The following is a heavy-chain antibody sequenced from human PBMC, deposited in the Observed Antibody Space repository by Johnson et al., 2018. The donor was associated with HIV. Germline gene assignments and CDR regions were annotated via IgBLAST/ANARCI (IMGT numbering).Heavy chain of an antibody. CDR2: IKQDGSEK. J-gene: IGHJ3*02. CDR1: GFTFSSYW. D-gene: IGHD6-19*01. V-gene: IGHV3-7*05. CDR3: ARGMYSSGWPDAFDI. Sequence: EVQLVESGGGLVQPGGSLRLSCAASGFTFSSYWMSWVRQAPGKGLEWVANIKQDGSEKYYVDSVKGRFTISRDNAKNSLYLQMNSLRAEDTAVYYCARGMYSSGWPDAFDIWGQGTMVTVSS.